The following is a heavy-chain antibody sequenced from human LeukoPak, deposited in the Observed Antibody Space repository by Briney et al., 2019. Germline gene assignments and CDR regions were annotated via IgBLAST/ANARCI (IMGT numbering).Heavy chain of an antibody. J-gene: IGHJ3*02. V-gene: IGHV4-61*09. CDR2: IYASGST. CDR1: GGSISSGSYS. CDR3: ARGCSSTSCSDAFDI. D-gene: IGHD2-2*01. Sequence: PSETLSLTCTVSGGSISSGSYSWSWIRQPAGKGLEWIGHIYASGSTNYSPSLKSRVSISVDTSKFQFSLRVSSVTAADTAVYYCARGCSSTSCSDAFDIWGQGTMVTVSS.